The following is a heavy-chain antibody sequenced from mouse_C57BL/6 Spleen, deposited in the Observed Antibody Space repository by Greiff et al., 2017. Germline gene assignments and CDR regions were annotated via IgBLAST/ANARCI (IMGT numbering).Heavy chain of an antibody. V-gene: IGHV1-69*01. CDR2: IDPSDSYT. Sequence: QVQLKQPGAELVMPGASVKLSCKASGYTFTSYWMPWVKQRPGQGLEWIGEIDPSDSYTNYNQKFKGKSTLTVDKSSSTAYMQLSSLTSEDSAVYYCARPGTVVPYYFDYWGQGTTLTVSS. CDR1: GYTFTSYW. J-gene: IGHJ2*01. D-gene: IGHD1-1*01. CDR3: ARPGTVVPYYFDY.